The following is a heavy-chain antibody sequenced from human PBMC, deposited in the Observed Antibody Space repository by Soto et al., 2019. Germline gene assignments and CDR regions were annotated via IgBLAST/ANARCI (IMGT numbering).Heavy chain of an antibody. J-gene: IGHJ6*02. V-gene: IGHV1-69*13. CDR1: GGTFSSYA. CDR3: ARGSRMRDIVVVPAATTYYYYGMDV. Sequence: SGKVSCKASGGTFSSYAISWVRQAPGQGLEWMGGIIPIFGTANYAQKFQGRVTITADESTSTAYMELSSLRSEDTAVYYCARGSRMRDIVVVPAATTYYYYGMDVWGQGTTVTVSS. CDR2: IIPIFGTA. D-gene: IGHD2-2*01.